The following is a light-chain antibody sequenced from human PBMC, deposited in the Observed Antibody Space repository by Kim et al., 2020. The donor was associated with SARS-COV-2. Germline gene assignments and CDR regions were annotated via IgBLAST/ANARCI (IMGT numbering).Light chain of an antibody. CDR2: FDT. Sequence: SYELTQPPSVSVAPGKTATITCDGDNIGSKSVHWYQRKSGQAPVLVIYFDTNRPSGIPERFSGSNSGNMATLTIIRVEAGDEADYYCQVWDNSSDHPVFGGGTQLT. J-gene: IGLJ3*02. CDR3: QVWDNSSDHPV. V-gene: IGLV3-21*04. CDR1: NIGSKS.